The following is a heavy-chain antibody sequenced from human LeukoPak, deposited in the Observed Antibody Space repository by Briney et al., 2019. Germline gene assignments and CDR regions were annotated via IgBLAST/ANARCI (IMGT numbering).Heavy chain of an antibody. D-gene: IGHD1-26*01. CDR1: GGTFSSYA. CDR3: ASDLAVGATSDY. V-gene: IGHV1-2*02. J-gene: IGHJ4*02. CDR2: INPNSGGT. Sequence: ASVKVSCKASGGTFSSYAISWVRQAPGQGLEWMGWINPNSGGTNYAQKFQGRVTMTRDTSISTAYMELSRLRSDDTAVYYCASDLAVGATSDYWGQGTLVTVSS.